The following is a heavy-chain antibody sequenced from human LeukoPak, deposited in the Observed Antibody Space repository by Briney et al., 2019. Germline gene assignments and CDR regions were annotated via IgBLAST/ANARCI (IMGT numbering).Heavy chain of an antibody. CDR3: AKGYYGSGSYYNWFDP. V-gene: IGHV3-23*01. CDR2: ISGSGGST. CDR1: GFTFSSYA. Sequence: GGSLRLSCAASGFTFSSYAMSWVRQAPGKGLEWVSAISGSGGSTYYADSVKGRFTISRDNSKNTLYLRMNSLRAEDTAVYYCAKGYYGSGSYYNWFDPWGQGTLVTVSS. J-gene: IGHJ5*02. D-gene: IGHD3-10*01.